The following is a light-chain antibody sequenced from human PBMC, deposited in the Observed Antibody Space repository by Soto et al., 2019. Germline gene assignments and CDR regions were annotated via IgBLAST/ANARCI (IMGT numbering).Light chain of an antibody. CDR2: NAS. CDR1: ESVSNS. J-gene: IGKJ1*01. V-gene: IGKV3-11*01. CDR3: LQYHNLWA. Sequence: ETVLTQSPATLSLSPGERATLSCRASESVSNSLAWYQHKPGQAPRLLIYNASNRATGIPARFSGSGSGTDFTLTISSLEPEDFAVYSCLQYHNLWAFGQGTKVEIK.